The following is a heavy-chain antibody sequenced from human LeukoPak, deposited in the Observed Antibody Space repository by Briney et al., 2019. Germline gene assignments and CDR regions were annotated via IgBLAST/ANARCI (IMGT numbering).Heavy chain of an antibody. D-gene: IGHD3-22*01. J-gene: IGHJ3*02. Sequence: PGGSLRLSCAASGFIFSSYWMGWVRQAPGKGLEWVSSISSSSSYIYYADSVKGRFTISRDNAKNSLYLQMNSLRAEDTAVYYCARDDIPTLDYYDSTSDIWGQGTMVTVSS. V-gene: IGHV3-21*01. CDR2: ISSSSSYI. CDR3: ARDDIPTLDYYDSTSDI. CDR1: GFIFSSYW.